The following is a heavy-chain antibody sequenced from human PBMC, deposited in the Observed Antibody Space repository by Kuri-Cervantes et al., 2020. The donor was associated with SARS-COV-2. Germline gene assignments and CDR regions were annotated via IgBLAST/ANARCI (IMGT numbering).Heavy chain of an antibody. CDR1: GYTFTDYA. CDR3: ARGVSHIAAAGLYYFDY. CDR2: INAGNGDT. Sequence: ASVKVSCKASGYTFTDYAIHWVRQAPGQRLEWMGWINAGNGDTRYSQKFQGRVTMTRDTSTSTVYMELSSLRSEDTAVYYCARGVSHIAAAGLYYFDYWGQGTLVTVSS. D-gene: IGHD6-13*01. J-gene: IGHJ4*02. V-gene: IGHV1-3*01.